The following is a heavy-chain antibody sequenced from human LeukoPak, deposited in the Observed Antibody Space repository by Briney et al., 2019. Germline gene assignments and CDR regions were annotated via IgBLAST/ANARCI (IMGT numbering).Heavy chain of an antibody. CDR2: ISYDGSNK. V-gene: IGHV3-30*18. Sequence: SGRSLRLSCAASGFTFSSYGMHCVRQAPGEWLEWVAVISYDGSNKYYADSVKGRFTISRNNSKNTLYLQMNSLRAEDTAVYYCAKDRGAKSQLTLDYWGQGTVVTVSS. CDR3: AKDRGAKSQLTLDY. J-gene: IGHJ4*02. CDR1: GFTFSSYG. D-gene: IGHD4/OR15-4a*01.